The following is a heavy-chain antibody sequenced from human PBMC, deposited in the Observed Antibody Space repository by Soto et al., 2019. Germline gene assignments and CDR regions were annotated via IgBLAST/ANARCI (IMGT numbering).Heavy chain of an antibody. J-gene: IGHJ6*02. CDR3: ARDGEQPFTTYYSGSWGGMDV. D-gene: IGHD1-26*01. CDR1: GFTVSSNY. V-gene: IGHV3-53*01. Sequence: PGGSLRLSCAASGFTVSSNYMSWVRQAPGKGLEWVSVIYSGGSTYYADSVKGRFTISRDNSKNTLYLQMNSLRAEDTAVYYCARDGEQPFTTYYSGSWGGMDVWGQGTTVTVSS. CDR2: IYSGGST.